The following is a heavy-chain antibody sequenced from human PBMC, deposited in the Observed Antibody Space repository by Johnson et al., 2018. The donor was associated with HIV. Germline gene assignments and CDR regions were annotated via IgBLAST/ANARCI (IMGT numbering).Heavy chain of an antibody. J-gene: IGHJ3*02. V-gene: IGHV3-15*01. D-gene: IGHD1-14*01. CDR3: TTDYHVVFGAFDI. CDR1: GFTFSNAW. CDR2: IKSKTDGGTT. Sequence: VQLVESGGGLVRPGGSLRLSCAASGFTFSNAWMNWVRQAPGKGLEWVGRIKSKTDGGTTDYAAPVKGRFTISRDDSKNTLYMQMNSLKTEDTAVYYCTTDYHVVFGAFDIWGQGTMVTVSS.